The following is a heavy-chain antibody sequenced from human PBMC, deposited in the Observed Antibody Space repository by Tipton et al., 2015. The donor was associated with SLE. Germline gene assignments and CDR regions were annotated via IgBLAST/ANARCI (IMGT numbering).Heavy chain of an antibody. D-gene: IGHD6-13*01. V-gene: IGHV4-34*01. J-gene: IGHJ6*02. CDR2: INHSGST. CDR1: GGSFSGYY. Sequence: TLSLTCAVYGGSFSGYYWSWIRQPPGKGLEWIGEINHSGSTNYNPSLKSRVTISVDTSKNQFSLKLSSVTAADTAVCYCARRKSSSWANYYCYGMDVWGQGTTVTVSS. CDR3: ARRKSSSWANYYCYGMDV.